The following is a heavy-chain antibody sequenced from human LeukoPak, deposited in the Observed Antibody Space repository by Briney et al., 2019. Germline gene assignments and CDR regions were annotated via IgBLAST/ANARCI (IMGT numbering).Heavy chain of an antibody. V-gene: IGHV3-7*01. CDR2: IKQDGSEK. J-gene: IGHJ4*02. Sequence: GGSLRLSCAASGFTFSSYWMSWVRQAPGKGLEWVANIKQDGSEKYYVDSVKGRFTISRDNAKNSLYLQMNSLRAEDTAVYYCARVRGVIREFNFDYWGQGTLVTVSS. CDR1: GFTFSSYW. D-gene: IGHD3-10*01. CDR3: ARVRGVIREFNFDY.